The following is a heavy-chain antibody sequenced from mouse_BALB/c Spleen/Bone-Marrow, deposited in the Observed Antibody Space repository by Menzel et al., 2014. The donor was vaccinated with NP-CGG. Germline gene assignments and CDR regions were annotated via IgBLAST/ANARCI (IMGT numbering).Heavy chain of an antibody. CDR2: IWGGGST. V-gene: IGHV2-2*02. J-gene: IGHJ3*01. Sequence: VKLMESGPGLVQPSQSLSITCTVSGFSLTKHGVHWIRQSPGKGLAWLGVIWGGGSTDYNAAFISRLSISKDNSKSQVVFKMNSLEVNDRAMYYCARGNYGAWFTHWGQGTLVTVSA. CDR1: GFSLTKHG. CDR3: ARGNYGAWFTH. D-gene: IGHD2-1*01.